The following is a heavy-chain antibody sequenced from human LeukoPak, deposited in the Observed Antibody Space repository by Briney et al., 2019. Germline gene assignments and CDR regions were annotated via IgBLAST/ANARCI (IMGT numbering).Heavy chain of an antibody. CDR3: AKAGRGYSYNDY. Sequence: GGSLRLSCAASGFTFDDYAMHWVRQAPGKGLEWVSLISGNGLSTYYADSVKGRFTISRDNNKNSLSLQMNSLRTEDTALYYCAKAGRGYSYNDYWGQGNLVTVSS. CDR2: ISGNGLST. V-gene: IGHV3-43*02. D-gene: IGHD5-18*01. J-gene: IGHJ4*02. CDR1: GFTFDDYA.